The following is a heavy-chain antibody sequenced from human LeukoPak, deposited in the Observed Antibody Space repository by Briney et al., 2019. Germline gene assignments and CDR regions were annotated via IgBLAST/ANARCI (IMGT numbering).Heavy chain of an antibody. V-gene: IGHV3-53*01. CDR2: IYAGGTT. Sequence: PGGSLRLSCAASGLFVTQNYMSWVRQAPGRGLEWVSVIYAGGTTYYADSVKDRFTISTDKSKNTLYLQMDNLRAEDTAVYYCARDGGTYYGDYWGQGALVTVSS. D-gene: IGHD1-26*01. CDR3: ARDGGTYYGDY. CDR1: GLFVTQNY. J-gene: IGHJ4*02.